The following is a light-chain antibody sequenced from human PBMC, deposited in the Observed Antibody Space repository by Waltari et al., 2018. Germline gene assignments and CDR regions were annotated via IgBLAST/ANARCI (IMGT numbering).Light chain of an antibody. Sequence: QSALTQPASVSGSPGQSVTISCTGTSSDVGGYNFFSWYQQHPGRAPKLMIYDCTHRPSGVSTRFSGSKSGDTASLTISGLQAADEAEYYCSSYSSTNTVVFGGGTQLTV. CDR3: SSYSSTNTVV. J-gene: IGLJ3*02. CDR2: DCT. CDR1: SSDVGGYNF. V-gene: IGLV2-14*03.